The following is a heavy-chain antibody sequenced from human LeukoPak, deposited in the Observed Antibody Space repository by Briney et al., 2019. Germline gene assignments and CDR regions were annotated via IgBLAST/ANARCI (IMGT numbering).Heavy chain of an antibody. CDR3: ARDQRPYCGGECYCAIDL. J-gene: IGHJ3*01. D-gene: IGHD2-21*01. CDR1: GFTFSSHS. Sequence: GGSLRLSCEASGFTFSSHSMTWVRQAPGKTLEWISYIGHTGSPAHYADSVRGRFTISRDNAKNSLYLQMNSLTVEDTADYYCARDQRPYCGGECYCAIDLWGRGTLVTVSS. CDR2: IGHTGSPA. V-gene: IGHV3-48*01.